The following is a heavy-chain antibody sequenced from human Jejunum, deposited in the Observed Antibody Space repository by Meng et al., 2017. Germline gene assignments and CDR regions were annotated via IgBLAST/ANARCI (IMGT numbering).Heavy chain of an antibody. CDR1: GGSISDSNW. D-gene: IGHD5-12*01. CDR2: IYHTGST. CDR3: ARDLLGPAIAASGYFDP. J-gene: IGHJ5*02. Sequence: VQLPESAPGLVNPSGTLSLTCAVSGGSISDSNWWSWVRQPPGKELEWIGEIYHTGSTNYNPSLKSRVTMSLDKSKNQFFLDLTSVTAADTAVYYCARDLLGPAIAASGYFDPWGQGTLVTVS. V-gene: IGHV4-4*02.